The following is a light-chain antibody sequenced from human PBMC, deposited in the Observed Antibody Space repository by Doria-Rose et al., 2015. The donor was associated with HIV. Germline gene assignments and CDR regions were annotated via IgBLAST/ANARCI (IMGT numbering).Light chain of an antibody. J-gene: IGKJ1*01. CDR3: HQYGTSWT. CDR1: QRSSSTY. Sequence: EIVLTQSPGTLSLSPVERATLSCRASQRSSSTYLAWYQQKPGRAPSLLIYDGSTRATGIPDRFSASGSGTDFTLTNNRLEPEDFAPYYCHQYGTSWTFGQGTKVEI. CDR2: DGS. V-gene: IGKV3-20*01.